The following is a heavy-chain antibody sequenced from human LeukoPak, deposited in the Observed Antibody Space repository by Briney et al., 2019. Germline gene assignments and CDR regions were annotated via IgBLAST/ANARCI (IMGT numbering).Heavy chain of an antibody. CDR3: ARSPDNWFDP. J-gene: IGHJ5*02. CDR1: GGTFSSYA. Sequence: GASVTVSCKASGGTFSSYAISWVRQAPGQGLEWMGGIIPIFGTANYAQKFQGRVTITADESTSTAYMELSSLRSEDTAVYYCARSPDNWFDPWGQGTLVTVSS. V-gene: IGHV1-69*13. CDR2: IIPIFGTA.